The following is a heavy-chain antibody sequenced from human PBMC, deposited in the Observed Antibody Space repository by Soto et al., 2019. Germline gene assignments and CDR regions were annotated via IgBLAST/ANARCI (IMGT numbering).Heavy chain of an antibody. D-gene: IGHD3-22*01. CDR3: ARGATYYYDSSGYPWAFDI. J-gene: IGHJ3*02. CDR2: INPNSGGT. V-gene: IGHV1-2*04. CDR1: GYTFTGYY. Sequence: EASVKVSCKASGYTFTGYYMHWVRQAPGQGLEWMGWINPNSGGTNYAQKFQGWVTMTRDTSISTAYMELSRLRSDDTAVYYCARGATYYYDSSGYPWAFDIWGQGTMVTVSS.